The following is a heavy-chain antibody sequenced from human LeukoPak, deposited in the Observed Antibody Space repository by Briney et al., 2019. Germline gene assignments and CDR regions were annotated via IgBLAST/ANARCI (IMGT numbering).Heavy chain of an antibody. V-gene: IGHV1-46*01. CDR1: GYTFTDFS. Sequence: VASVKVSCKTSGYTFTDFSIHWVRQAPGQGLEWMGIINPTGGSAGFAQKFQGRVTMTRDMSTSTFYMELSSLRSEDTAVYYCARGHGSGYTNYSDPWGQGTLVTVSS. D-gene: IGHD3-10*01. CDR3: ARGHGSGYTNYSDP. J-gene: IGHJ5*02. CDR2: INPTGGSA.